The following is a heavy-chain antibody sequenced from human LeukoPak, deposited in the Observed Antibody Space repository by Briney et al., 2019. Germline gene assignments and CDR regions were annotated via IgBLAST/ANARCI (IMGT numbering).Heavy chain of an antibody. Sequence: GGSLRLSCAASGFTVSSNYMSWVRQAPGKGLEWVSVIYSGGSTYYADSVKGRFTISRDNSKNTLYLQMNSLRAEDTAVYYCARGGSSGWYDRWFDPWGQGTLVTVSS. CDR1: GFTVSSNY. CDR2: IYSGGST. J-gene: IGHJ5*02. V-gene: IGHV3-53*01. D-gene: IGHD6-19*01. CDR3: ARGGSSGWYDRWFDP.